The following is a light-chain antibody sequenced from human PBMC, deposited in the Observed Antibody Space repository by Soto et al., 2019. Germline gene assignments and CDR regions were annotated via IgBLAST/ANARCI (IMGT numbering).Light chain of an antibody. CDR1: QSVSSY. CDR2: DAS. CDR3: QQRSNWPLT. V-gene: IGKV3-11*01. Sequence: IVLTQSPATLSLSPGERATLSCRASQSVSSYLAWYQQKPGQAPRLLIYDASNRATGIPSRFSGSGSGTDFTLTTSRLEPEDFAVYYCQQRSNWPLTFGAGTKVDI. J-gene: IGKJ4*01.